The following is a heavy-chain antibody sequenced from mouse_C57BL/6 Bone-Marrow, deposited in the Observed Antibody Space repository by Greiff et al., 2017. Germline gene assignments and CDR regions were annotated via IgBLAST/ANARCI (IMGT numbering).Heavy chain of an antibody. J-gene: IGHJ3*01. D-gene: IGHD4-1*01. CDR2: ISSGGSYT. V-gene: IGHV5-6*01. CDR1: GFTFSSYG. CDR3: ARHPLGHLFAY. Sequence: EVKVVESGGDLVKPGGSLKLSCAASGFTFSSYGMSWVRQTPDKRLEWVATISSGGSYTYYPDSVKGRFTISRDNAKNTLYLQMSSLKSEDTAMYYCARHPLGHLFAYWGQGTLVTVSA.